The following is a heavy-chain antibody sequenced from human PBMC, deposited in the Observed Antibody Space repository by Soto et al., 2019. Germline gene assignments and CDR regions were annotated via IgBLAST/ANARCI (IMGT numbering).Heavy chain of an antibody. J-gene: IGHJ4*02. CDR3: ARSQAAAGYFLDY. CDR2: IYYSGGT. D-gene: IGHD6-13*01. Sequence: PSETLSLTCTVSGGSISGYYWSWIRQPPGKGLEWIGYIYYSGGTNHNPSLKSRVTISVDTSKNQFSLKLSSVTAADTAVYYCARSQAAAGYFLDYWGQGTLVTVSS. V-gene: IGHV4-59*01. CDR1: GGSISGYY.